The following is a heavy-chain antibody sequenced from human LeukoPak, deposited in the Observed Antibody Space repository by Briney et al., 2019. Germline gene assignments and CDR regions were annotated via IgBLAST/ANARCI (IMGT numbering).Heavy chain of an antibody. V-gene: IGHV3-64*01. J-gene: IGHJ4*02. CDR3: ARWVGTQLDF. Sequence: GGSLRLSCAASGFTFSSSAMHWVRQAPGKRLETVSAISSDGGRVHYGYSVKGRFTISRDNSKNTLYLQMGSLRAEDMAVYYCARWVGTQLDFWGQGTLVTVSS. CDR1: GFTFSSSA. CDR2: ISSDGGRV. D-gene: IGHD1-14*01.